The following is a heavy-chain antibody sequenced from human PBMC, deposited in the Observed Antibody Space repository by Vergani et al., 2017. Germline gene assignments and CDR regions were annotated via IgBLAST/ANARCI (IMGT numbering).Heavy chain of an antibody. CDR1: GGSFSGYY. V-gene: IGHV4-34*01. Sequence: QVQLQQWGAGLLKPSETLSLTCAVYGGSFSGYYWSWIRQPPGKGLEWIGEINHSGSTNYNPSLKSRVTISVDTSKSQFSLKLSSVTAADTAVYYCARGQXAAAAPADYYYMDVWGKGTTVTVSS. CDR2: INHSGST. J-gene: IGHJ6*03. D-gene: IGHD6-13*01. CDR3: ARGQXAAAAPADYYYMDV.